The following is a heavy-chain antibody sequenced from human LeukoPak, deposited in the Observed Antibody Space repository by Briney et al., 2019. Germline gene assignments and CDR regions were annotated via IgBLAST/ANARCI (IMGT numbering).Heavy chain of an antibody. V-gene: IGHV3-48*01. D-gene: IGHD1-26*01. CDR3: ARDGGNYYNYYFDY. J-gene: IGHJ4*02. CDR2: IVTSGSTI. CDR1: GFTFSGYS. Sequence: GGSLRLSCAASGFTFSGYSMNWVRQAPGKGLEWVSYIVTSGSTIYYADSVKGRFTISRDNAKISLYLQMNSLRAEDTAVYYCARDGGNYYNYYFDYWGQGTLVTVSS.